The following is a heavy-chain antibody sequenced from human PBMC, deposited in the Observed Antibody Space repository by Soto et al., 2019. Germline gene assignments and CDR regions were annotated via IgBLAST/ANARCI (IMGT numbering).Heavy chain of an antibody. J-gene: IGHJ6*02. CDR3: AGCYDFWSGYSPPYYYYYGMDV. CDR1: GGPLSSYS. CDR2: IIPIFGTA. V-gene: IGHV1-69*13. D-gene: IGHD3-3*01. Sequence: GAPVKVSCKASGGPLSSYSISWVRKAPGKRLEGMGGIIPIFGTANYAQKFQGRVTITADESTSTAYMELSSLRSEDTAVYYCAGCYDFWSGYSPPYYYYYGMDVWGQGTTVTVSS.